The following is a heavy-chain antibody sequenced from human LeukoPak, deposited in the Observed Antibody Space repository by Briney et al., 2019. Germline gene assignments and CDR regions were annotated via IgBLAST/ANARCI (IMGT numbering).Heavy chain of an antibody. CDR2: MNPNSGNT. CDR1: GYTFTSYD. J-gene: IGHJ4*02. D-gene: IGHD3-22*01. Sequence: ASVKVSCKAPGYTFTSYDINWVRQATGQGLEWMGWMNPNSGNTGYAQKFQGRVTMTRNTSISTAYMELSSLRSEDTAVYYCARGPYYYDSSGYYDQDYWGQGTLVTVSS. CDR3: ARGPYYYDSSGYYDQDY. V-gene: IGHV1-8*01.